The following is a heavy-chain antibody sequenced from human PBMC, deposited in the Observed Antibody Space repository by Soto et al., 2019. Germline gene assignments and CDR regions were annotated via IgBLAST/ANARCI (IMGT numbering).Heavy chain of an antibody. D-gene: IGHD6-6*01. Sequence: QVHLEESGGGVVQPGRSLRLSCAASGFTFSDYAFHWVRHAPGKGLEWVTLISYDGCSTLFADSVKGRFTISRDNSQKKLDLQMNSLRAVYTAGYYCARQGMAARKYFQRDLDVGGHGTAVIVSS. V-gene: IGHV3-30-3*01. J-gene: IGHJ6*02. CDR2: ISYDGCST. CDR1: GFTFSDYA. CDR3: ARQGMAARKYFQRDLDV.